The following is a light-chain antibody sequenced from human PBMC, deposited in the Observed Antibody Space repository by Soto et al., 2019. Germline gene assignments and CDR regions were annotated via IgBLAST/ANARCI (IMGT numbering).Light chain of an antibody. CDR3: HQYGSSPAT. J-gene: IGKJ1*01. CDR1: QSVSSNF. Sequence: DIVLTQSPGTLSLSPGQRATLSCRASQSVSSNFLAWYQQKPGQAPRLLIYGASSRATAIPDRFSGSGSGTDFTLTISRLEPGDFAVYYCHQYGSSPATFGQGTKVDIK. CDR2: GAS. V-gene: IGKV3-20*01.